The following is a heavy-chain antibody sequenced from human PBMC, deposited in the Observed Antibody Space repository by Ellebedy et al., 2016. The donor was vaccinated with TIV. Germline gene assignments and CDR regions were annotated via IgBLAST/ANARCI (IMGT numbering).Heavy chain of an antibody. CDR2: IKTKINGGTT. J-gene: IGHJ4*02. CDR1: GFTFSDAW. V-gene: IGHV3-15*01. CDR3: ARGPPQGLGD. D-gene: IGHD3-10*01. Sequence: GESLKISCAASGFTFSDAWMNWVRQAPGKGLEWVGRIKTKINGGTTDYAAPVKGRFTISRDDSKNTLYLQMNRLRAEDTAVYYCARGPPQGLGDWGQGTLVTVSS.